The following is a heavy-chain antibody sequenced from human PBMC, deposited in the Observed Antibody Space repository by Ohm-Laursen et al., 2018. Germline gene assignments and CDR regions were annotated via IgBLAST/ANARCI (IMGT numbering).Heavy chain of an antibody. Sequence: SSVKVSCKASGYTFTGYYMHWVRQAPGQGLEWMGWINPNSGGTNYAQKFQGRVTMTRDTSISTAYMELSRLRSDDTAVYYCARPSKGGRSYGMDAWGQGTTVTVSS. J-gene: IGHJ6*02. CDR2: INPNSGGT. CDR3: ARPSKGGRSYGMDA. D-gene: IGHD2-15*01. V-gene: IGHV1-2*02. CDR1: GYTFTGYY.